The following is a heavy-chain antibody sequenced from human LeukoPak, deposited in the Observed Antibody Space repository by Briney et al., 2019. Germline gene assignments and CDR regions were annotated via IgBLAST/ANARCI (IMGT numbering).Heavy chain of an antibody. V-gene: IGHV3-7*01. J-gene: IGHJ5*02. Sequence: GGSLRLSCAASGFTFSSYWMSWVRQAPGKGLEWVANIKQDGSEKYYVDSVKGRFTISRDNAKNSLYLQMNSLRVEDTAVYYCARDGLGYCSSTSCQTNNWFDPWGQGTLVTVSS. CDR3: ARDGLGYCSSTSCQTNNWFDP. CDR1: GFTFSSYW. CDR2: IKQDGSEK. D-gene: IGHD2-2*01.